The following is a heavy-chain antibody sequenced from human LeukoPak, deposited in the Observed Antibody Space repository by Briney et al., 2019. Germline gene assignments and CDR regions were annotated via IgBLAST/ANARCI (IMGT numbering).Heavy chain of an antibody. V-gene: IGHV4-59*02. J-gene: IGHJ5*02. CDR1: GGSVSSYY. CDR2: VYYSWSS. CDR3: ARGAYDSRGWWFDP. Sequence: SETLSLTCTVSGGSVSSYYWSWIRQPPGKGLEWIGYVYYSWSSNYNPSLKSRITISIDTSKMHFSLKLSSVTAADTAVYYCARGAYDSRGWWFDPWGQGSLVSVSS. D-gene: IGHD3-22*01.